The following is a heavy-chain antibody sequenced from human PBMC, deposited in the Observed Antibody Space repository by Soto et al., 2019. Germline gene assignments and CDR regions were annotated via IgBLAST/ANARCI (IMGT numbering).Heavy chain of an antibody. J-gene: IGHJ4*02. CDR2: TYYSGST. D-gene: IGHD4-17*01. V-gene: IGHV4-61*01. CDR1: GGSVSSGSHY. CDR3: AKADAGTPVTLEIYFDT. Sequence: SETLSLTCTVSGGSVSSGSHYWSWVRQTPWKGQKWIGYTYYSGSTTYNPSRQSRVTISVDTSKNQVSLHLNFVTAPATAVYYCAKADAGTPVTLEIYFDTCSQGT.